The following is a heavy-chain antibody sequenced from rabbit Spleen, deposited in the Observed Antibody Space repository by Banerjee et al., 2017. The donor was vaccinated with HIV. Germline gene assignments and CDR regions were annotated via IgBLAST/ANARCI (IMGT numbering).Heavy chain of an antibody. CDR2: IYTGRGGT. Sequence: QLVESGGGLVQPGGSLKLSCKTSGFDFSSYSMSWVRQAPGKGLEWIGAIYTGRGGTDYANWVNGRFTISSDNAQYTVHLQMNSLTAADTATYFCARYYIFYGMDLWGPGTLVTVS. D-gene: IGHD4-1*01. CDR1: GFDFSSYS. CDR3: ARYYIFYGMDL. V-gene: IGHV1S7*01. J-gene: IGHJ6*01.